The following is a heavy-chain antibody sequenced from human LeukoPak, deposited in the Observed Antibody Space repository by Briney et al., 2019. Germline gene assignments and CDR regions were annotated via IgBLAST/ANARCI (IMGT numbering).Heavy chain of an antibody. D-gene: IGHD3-3*01. V-gene: IGHV5-51*01. CDR1: GYSFTRYR. Sequence: GESLKISCKASGYSFTRYRIGWVRQLPGKGLEWMGVIHPGDSDTRYSPSFQGQVTISADKSISTAYLQWSSLKASDTAMYYCARQDIYDFWSGSHIGRNWFDPWGQGTLVTVSS. J-gene: IGHJ5*02. CDR3: ARQDIYDFWSGSHIGRNWFDP. CDR2: IHPGDSDT.